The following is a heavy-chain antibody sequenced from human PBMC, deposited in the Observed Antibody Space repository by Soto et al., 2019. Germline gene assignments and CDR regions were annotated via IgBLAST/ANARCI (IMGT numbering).Heavy chain of an antibody. CDR2: ITTSGITT. CDR1: GFTFSSYG. CDR3: TRSARGPDY. V-gene: IGHV3-23*01. Sequence: PGGSLRLSCAASGFTFSSYGMTWVRQAPGKGLECVSGITTSGITTYYADSVKGRFTISRDNSKNTLYMQMNSLRPEDTAVYYCTRSARGPDYWGQGILVTVS. J-gene: IGHJ4*02. D-gene: IGHD3-16*01.